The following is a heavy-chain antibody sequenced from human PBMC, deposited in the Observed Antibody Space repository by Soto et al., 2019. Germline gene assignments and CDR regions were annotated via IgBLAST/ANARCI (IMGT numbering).Heavy chain of an antibody. CDR2: IYDSGST. CDR3: ARRYGSCIDY. V-gene: IGHV4-59*08. D-gene: IGHD5-18*01. Sequence: QVQLQESGPGLVKPSETLSLTGTVSGGSISSYYWSWIRQPPGKGLEWIGYIYDSGSTNYKPSLKSRVTISVDTSKNQFSLKLSSVTAADTDLYYCARRYGSCIDYWGHGNLVTVSS. CDR1: GGSISSYY. J-gene: IGHJ4*01.